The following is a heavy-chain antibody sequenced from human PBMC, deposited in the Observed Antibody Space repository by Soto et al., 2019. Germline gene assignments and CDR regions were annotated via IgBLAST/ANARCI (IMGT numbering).Heavy chain of an antibody. CDR3: LRGSTDY. V-gene: IGHV3-72*01. Sequence: PGGSLRLSCAASGFTFSDHYMDWVRQAPGKGLEWVGRTRNKANNYTTEYAASVKGRFTISRDDSKNSVYLQMNSLKTEDTAVYYCLRGSTDYWGQGTLVTVSS. CDR2: TRNKANNYTT. J-gene: IGHJ4*02. CDR1: GFTFSDHY.